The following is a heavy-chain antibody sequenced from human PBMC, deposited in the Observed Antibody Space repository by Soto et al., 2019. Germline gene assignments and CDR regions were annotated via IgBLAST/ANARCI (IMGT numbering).Heavy chain of an antibody. CDR2: MNPDSGAT. D-gene: IGHD3-3*01. Sequence: GASVKVSCKTSGYSFGDFYIHWVRQAPGQGLEWMGWMNPDSGATKYARKFQGRVTLSRDTSIRTAYMELSGLRSDDTAVYYCARGGGTILAPLPWGQGTLVTVSS. V-gene: IGHV1-2*02. J-gene: IGHJ5*02. CDR1: GYSFGDFY. CDR3: ARGGGTILAPLP.